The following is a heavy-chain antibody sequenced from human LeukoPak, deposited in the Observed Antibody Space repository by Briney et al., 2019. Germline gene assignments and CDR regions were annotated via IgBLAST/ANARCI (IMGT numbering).Heavy chain of an antibody. V-gene: IGHV4-59*01. CDR3: ARMDITFFDY. CDR2: IYYSGST. J-gene: IGHJ4*02. D-gene: IGHD2-2*03. Sequence: PSETLSLTCTVSGGSISSYYWSWIRQPPAKGLEWIGYIYYSGSTNYNPSLKSRVTISVDTSKNQFSLKLSSVTAADTAVYYCARMDITFFDYWGQGTLVTVSS. CDR1: GGSISSYY.